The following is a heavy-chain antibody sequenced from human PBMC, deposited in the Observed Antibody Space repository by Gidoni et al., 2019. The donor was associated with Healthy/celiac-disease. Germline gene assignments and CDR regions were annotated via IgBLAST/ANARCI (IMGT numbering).Heavy chain of an antibody. V-gene: IGHV1-69*08. CDR2: IIPIRGIA. J-gene: IGHJ4*02. D-gene: IGHD1-26*01. CDR1: GGTFSSYT. Sequence: QVQLVQSGAEVKKPGSSVKVSCNASGGTFSSYTISWVRPAPGIGLEWMGRIIPIRGIANYAQKFQGRVTITANKTTSTAYMELSSLRAENTAEYYCARDGWELKQGFDYWGQGTLVTVSS. CDR3: ARDGWELKQGFDY.